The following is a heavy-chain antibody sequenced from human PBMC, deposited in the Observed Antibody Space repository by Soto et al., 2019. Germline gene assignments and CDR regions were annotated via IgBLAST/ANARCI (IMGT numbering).Heavy chain of an antibody. D-gene: IGHD1-26*01. V-gene: IGHV1-69*13. CDR2: IIPIFGTA. CDR3: ARIISGSYYLDDFDY. CDR1: GGTFSSYA. J-gene: IGHJ4*02. Sequence: SVKVSCKASGGTFSSYAISWVRQAPGQGLEWMGGIIPIFGTANYAQKFQGRVTITADESTSTAYMELSSLRSEDTAVYYCARIISGSYYLDDFDYWGQGTLVTVSS.